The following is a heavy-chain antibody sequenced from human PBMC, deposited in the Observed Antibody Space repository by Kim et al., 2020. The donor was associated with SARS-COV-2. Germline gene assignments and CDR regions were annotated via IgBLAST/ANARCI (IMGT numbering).Heavy chain of an antibody. J-gene: IGHJ4*02. V-gene: IGHV4-59*08. CDR1: GDSINNYY. CDR3: TRLMVRGVIVLFDF. D-gene: IGHD3-10*01. CDR2: IYYSGST. Sequence: SETLSLTCTVSGDSINNYYWTWIRQPPGKGLEWIGYIYYSGSTNYNPSLKSRVTLSVDTSQNQFSLRLSSVTAADTAVYYCTRLMVRGVIVLFDFWGQGTLVSVSP.